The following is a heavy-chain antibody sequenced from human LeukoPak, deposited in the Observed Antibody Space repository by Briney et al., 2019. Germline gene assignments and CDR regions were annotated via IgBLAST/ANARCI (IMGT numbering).Heavy chain of an antibody. CDR3: VRQYSYDSSGYYPWDY. Sequence: PSETLSLTCTVSGGSISSSSYYWGWIRQPPGKGLEWIGSIYYGGSTYYNPSLKSRVTISVDTSKNQFSLKLSSVTAADTAMYYCVRQYSYDSSGYYPWDYWGQGTLVTVSS. J-gene: IGHJ4*02. CDR1: GGSISSSSYY. D-gene: IGHD3-22*01. V-gene: IGHV4-39*01. CDR2: IYYGGST.